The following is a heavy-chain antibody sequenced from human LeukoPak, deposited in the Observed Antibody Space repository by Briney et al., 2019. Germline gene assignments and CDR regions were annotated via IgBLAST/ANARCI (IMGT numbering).Heavy chain of an antibody. J-gene: IGHJ4*02. CDR2: IYPGDSDT. CDR3: ARAHCGGDCYLWYFDY. Sequence: GESLKISCKGSGYSFTSYWIAWVRQMPGKGLEWMGIIYPGDSDTRYSLSFQGQVTISADKSISTAYLQWSSLKASDTAMYYCARAHCGGDCYLWYFDYWGQGTLVTVSS. CDR1: GYSFTSYW. V-gene: IGHV5-51*01. D-gene: IGHD2-21*02.